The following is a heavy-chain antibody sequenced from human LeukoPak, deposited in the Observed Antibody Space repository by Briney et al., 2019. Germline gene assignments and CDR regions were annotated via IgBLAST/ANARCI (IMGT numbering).Heavy chain of an antibody. CDR3: ASVYGGNRGYFDY. CDR2: ISSSSSYI. Sequence: PGGSLRLSCAASGFTFSSYSMNWVRQAPGKGLEWVSSISSSSSYIYYADSVKGRFTISRDNAKNSLYLQMNSLRAEDTAVYYCASVYGGNRGYFDYWGQGTLVTVSS. V-gene: IGHV3-21*01. D-gene: IGHD4-23*01. CDR1: GFTFSSYS. J-gene: IGHJ4*02.